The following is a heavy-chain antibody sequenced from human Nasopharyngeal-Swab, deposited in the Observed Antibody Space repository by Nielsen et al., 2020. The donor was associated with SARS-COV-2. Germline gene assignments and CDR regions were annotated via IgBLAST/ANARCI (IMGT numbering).Heavy chain of an antibody. J-gene: IGHJ3*02. CDR1: GGSISSGDYY. Sequence: SCTVSGGSISSGDYYWSWIRQPPGKGLEWIGYIYYSGSTYYNPSLKSRVTISVDTSKNQFSLKLSSVTAADTAVYYCRGITGTPGAFDIWGQGTMVTVSS. CDR3: RGITGTPGAFDI. D-gene: IGHD1-20*01. CDR2: IYYSGST. V-gene: IGHV4-30-4*03.